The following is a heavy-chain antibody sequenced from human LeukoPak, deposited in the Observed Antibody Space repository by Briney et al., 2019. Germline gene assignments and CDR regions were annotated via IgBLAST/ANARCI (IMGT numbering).Heavy chain of an antibody. J-gene: IGHJ4*02. Sequence: GGSLRLSCSASGFTFSSYAMHWVRQAPGKGLEYVSAIRSNGGSTYYADSVKGRFTISRDNSKNTLYLQMSSLRAEDTAVYYCVASGRAVAPGRNWGQGTLVTVSS. V-gene: IGHV3-64D*06. CDR1: GFTFSSYA. CDR3: VASGRAVAPGRN. CDR2: IRSNGGST. D-gene: IGHD6-19*01.